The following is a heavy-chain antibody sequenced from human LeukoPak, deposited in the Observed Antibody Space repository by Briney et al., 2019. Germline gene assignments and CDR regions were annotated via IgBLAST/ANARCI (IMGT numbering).Heavy chain of an antibody. CDR2: INHSVST. CDR3: ARSGGYGSGSYYSLYYYYYMDV. CDR1: GGSFSGYY. J-gene: IGHJ6*03. V-gene: IGHV4-34*01. D-gene: IGHD3-10*01. Sequence: SETLSLTCAVYGGSFSGYYWSWIRHPPGKGLEWIGEINHSVSTNYNPSLKSRVTISVDTSKNQFSLKLSSVTAADTAVYYCARSGGYGSGSYYSLYYYYYMDVWGKGTMVTISS.